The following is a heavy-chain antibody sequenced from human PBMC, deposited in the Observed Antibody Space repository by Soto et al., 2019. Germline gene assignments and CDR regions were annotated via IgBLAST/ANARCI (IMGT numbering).Heavy chain of an antibody. CDR2: IYYSGST. CDR3: ARIYGSGHYYYYGMDV. CDR1: GGSISSSSYY. D-gene: IGHD3-10*01. Sequence: SETLSLTCTVSGGSISSSSYYWGWIRQPPGKGLEWIGSIYYSGSTYYNPSLKSRVTISVDTSKNQFSLKLSSVTAADTAVYYCARIYGSGHYYYYGMDVWGQGTTVTVSS. V-gene: IGHV4-39*01. J-gene: IGHJ6*02.